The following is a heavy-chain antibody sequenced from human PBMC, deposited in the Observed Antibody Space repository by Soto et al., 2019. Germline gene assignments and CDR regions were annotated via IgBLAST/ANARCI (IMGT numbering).Heavy chain of an antibody. CDR2: ISGNGGAT. V-gene: IGHV3-23*01. Sequence: EVQLLESGGGLVQPGGSLRLSCVASEFTFSSFAMSWVRQGPGKGLEWVSIISGNGGATFYADSVRGRFTISRDNSKNTVYLQMNSLRAEDTAVYYCAKGHCSGSACRYFDYWGQGTLVTVSS. CDR1: EFTFSSFA. D-gene: IGHD2-15*01. J-gene: IGHJ4*02. CDR3: AKGHCSGSACRYFDY.